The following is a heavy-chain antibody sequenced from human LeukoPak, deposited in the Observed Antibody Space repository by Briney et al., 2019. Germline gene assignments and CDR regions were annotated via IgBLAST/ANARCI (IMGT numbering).Heavy chain of an antibody. Sequence: ASVKVSCKASGYTFTSYYIHWVRQAPGQGLEWMGIINPSGGSTSYARKFQGRVTMTRDTSTSTVYMELSSLRSEDTAMYYCARDLKSSASLEDWGQGTLVTVSS. CDR3: ARDLKSSASLED. CDR2: INPSGGST. J-gene: IGHJ4*02. D-gene: IGHD3-22*01. V-gene: IGHV1-46*01. CDR1: GYTFTSYY.